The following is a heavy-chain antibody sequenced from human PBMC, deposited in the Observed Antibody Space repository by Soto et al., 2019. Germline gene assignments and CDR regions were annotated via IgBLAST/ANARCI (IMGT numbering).Heavy chain of an antibody. J-gene: IGHJ5*02. Sequence: LEESLKISCKGSGYSFSSYWIGWVRQMPGKGLEWMGIIYPGDSDTRYSPSFQGQVTISAYKSISTAYLQWSSLKASDTAMYYCARHGSASCYDCWFVLWGQGTLVIVSS. CDR3: ARHGSASCYDCWFVL. D-gene: IGHD2-2*01. V-gene: IGHV5-51*01. CDR2: IYPGDSDT. CDR1: GYSFSSYW.